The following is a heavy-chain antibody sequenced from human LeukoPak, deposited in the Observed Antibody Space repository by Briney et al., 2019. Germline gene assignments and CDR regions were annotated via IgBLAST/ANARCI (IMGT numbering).Heavy chain of an antibody. CDR3: ARAALPVWWSSYYFDY. D-gene: IGHD2-21*01. CDR2: INHSGST. Sequence: PSETLSLTCAVYGGSFSGYYWSWIRQPPGKGLEWIGEINHSGSTNYNPSLKSRVIISVDTSKNQFSLKLSSVTAADTAVYYCARAALPVWWSSYYFDYWGQGTLVTVSS. J-gene: IGHJ4*02. V-gene: IGHV4-34*01. CDR1: GGSFSGYY.